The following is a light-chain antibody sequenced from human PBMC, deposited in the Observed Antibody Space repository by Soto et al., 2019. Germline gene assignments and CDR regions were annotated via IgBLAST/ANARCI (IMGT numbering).Light chain of an antibody. CDR3: QQYNSYPLT. Sequence: PSALSGSVGDRVTITCRASQSISSWLAWYQQKPGKAPKLLIYDASSLESGVPSRFSGSGSGTEFTLTISSLQPDDFATYYCQQYNSYPLTFGGGTKVDIK. CDR2: DAS. CDR1: QSISSW. J-gene: IGKJ4*01. V-gene: IGKV1-5*01.